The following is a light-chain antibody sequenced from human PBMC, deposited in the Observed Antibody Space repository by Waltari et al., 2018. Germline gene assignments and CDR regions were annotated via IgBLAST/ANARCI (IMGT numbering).Light chain of an antibody. Sequence: SYVVTQSPSVSVAPGETARITGGGDNIGRKSGHWYQQRPGQAPVRVISYDSDRPSGTPQRFSGSNSGDTATLTISWVEADDEADYYCLVWHSTTDHHGVFGGGTKLTVL. J-gene: IGLJ2*01. CDR2: YDS. CDR1: NIGRKS. CDR3: LVWHSTTDHHGV. V-gene: IGLV3-21*04.